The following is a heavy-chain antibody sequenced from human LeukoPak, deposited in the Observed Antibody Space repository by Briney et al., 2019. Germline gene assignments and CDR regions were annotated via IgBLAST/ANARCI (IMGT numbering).Heavy chain of an antibody. J-gene: IGHJ6*03. CDR3: ARVNAAAGSFYYYYMDV. CDR1: RFTFSSYS. D-gene: IGHD6-13*01. Sequence: GGALRLSCASSRFTFSSYSMNRVGQAPGKGLEWVSSISSSSSYIYYADSVKGRFTIYRDNAKNSLYLQMNSLRAEDTAVYYCARVNAAAGSFYYYYMDVWGKGTTVTVSS. CDR2: ISSSSSYI. V-gene: IGHV3-21*01.